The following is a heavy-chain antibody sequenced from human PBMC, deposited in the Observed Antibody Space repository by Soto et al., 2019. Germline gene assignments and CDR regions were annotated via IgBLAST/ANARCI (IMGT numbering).Heavy chain of an antibody. V-gene: IGHV3-23*01. Sequence: PGGSLILSCAASGFTFSSYSMSWVRQAPGKGLEWVSAISGSGGSTYYADSVKGRFTISRDNSKNTLYLQMNSLRAEDTAVYYCANQDTAMVTALDYWGQGTLVTVSS. CDR2: ISGSGGST. CDR1: GFTFSSYS. D-gene: IGHD5-18*01. J-gene: IGHJ4*02. CDR3: ANQDTAMVTALDY.